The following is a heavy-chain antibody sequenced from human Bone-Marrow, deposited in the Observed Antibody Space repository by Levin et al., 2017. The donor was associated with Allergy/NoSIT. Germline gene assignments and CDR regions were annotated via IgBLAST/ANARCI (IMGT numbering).Heavy chain of an antibody. CDR2: LSGSGGTT. V-gene: IGHV3-23*01. J-gene: IGHJ3*02. CDR1: GFTFSSYA. D-gene: IGHD7-27*01. CDR3: AKGAQSWGEADAFDI. Sequence: GGSLRLSCAASGFTFSSYAMSWVRQAPGKGLEWVSVLSGSGGTTYYADSVKGRFTISRDNSKDTLYLQMNSLTVEDTAVYYCAKGAQSWGEADAFDIWGQGTMVTVSS.